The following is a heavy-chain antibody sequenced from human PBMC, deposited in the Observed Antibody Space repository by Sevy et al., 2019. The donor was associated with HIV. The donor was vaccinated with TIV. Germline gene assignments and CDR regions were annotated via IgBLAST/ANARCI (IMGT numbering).Heavy chain of an antibody. J-gene: IGHJ4*02. V-gene: IGHV3-23*01. CDR3: AKPRGSFYFDY. Sequence: GGSLRLSCAASAFSFNTYAMSWVRRAPGKGLEWVSTISGSGNSTFYSDSVKGRFTISRDNSKNTLYLQMNSLRAEDTAVYYCAKPRGSFYFDYWGQGTLVTVSS. D-gene: IGHD3-16*01. CDR1: AFSFNTYA. CDR2: ISGSGNST.